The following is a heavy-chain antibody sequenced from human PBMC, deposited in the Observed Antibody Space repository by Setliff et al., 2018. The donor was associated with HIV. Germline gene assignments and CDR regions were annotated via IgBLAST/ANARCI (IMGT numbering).Heavy chain of an antibody. CDR1: GFTFSTFW. D-gene: IGHD2-21*01. Sequence: GGSLRLSCAASGFTFSTFWMGWVRQAPGKGREWVANIKQDGSEKYYVDSVKGRFTISRDNAKNSLYLQMNSLRAEDTAVYYCATDPRRLSYWGQGTLVTVSS. CDR3: ATDPRRLSY. J-gene: IGHJ4*02. CDR2: IKQDGSEK. V-gene: IGHV3-7*01.